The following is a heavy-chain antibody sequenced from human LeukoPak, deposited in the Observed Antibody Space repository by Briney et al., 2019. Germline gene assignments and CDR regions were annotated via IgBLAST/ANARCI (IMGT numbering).Heavy chain of an antibody. CDR1: GFTFSTYE. CDR3: ARDPNGDYVGAFDM. Sequence: GGSLRLSCAASGFTFSTYEMNWVRQAPGKGLEWISAIRGGGGGAFYADSVKGRFTISRDNSKYTLFLQMNSLRAEDTAVYYCARDPNGDYVGAFDMWGPGTMVTVSS. CDR2: IRGGGGGA. D-gene: IGHD4-17*01. V-gene: IGHV3-23*01. J-gene: IGHJ3*02.